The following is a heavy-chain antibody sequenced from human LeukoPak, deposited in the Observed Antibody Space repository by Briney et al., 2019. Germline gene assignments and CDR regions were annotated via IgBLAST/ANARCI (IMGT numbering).Heavy chain of an antibody. CDR1: GFTFSSYG. D-gene: IGHD4-17*01. CDR2: ISYDGSNK. V-gene: IGHV3-30*03. CDR3: ARDYGDIQDYGMDV. Sequence: GGSLRLSCAASGFTFSSYGMHWVRQAPGKGLEWVAVISYDGSNKYYADSVKGRFTISRDNSKNTLYLQMNSLRAEDTAVYYCARDYGDIQDYGMDVWGQGTTVTVSS. J-gene: IGHJ6*02.